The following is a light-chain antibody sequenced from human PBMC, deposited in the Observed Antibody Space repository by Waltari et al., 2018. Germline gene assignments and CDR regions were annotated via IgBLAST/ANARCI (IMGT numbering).Light chain of an antibody. CDR2: CAS. CDR1: QSLLSRSDRKNF. CDR3: QQYYSTPPT. Sequence: DIVMTQSPDSLAVSLGERATINCTSSQSLLSRSDRKNFLAWYQQKPGHSPKLLIHCASTRESGVPDRFSGSGSGTDFTLTISTLQGEDVAVYFCQQYYSTPPTFSQGTKVDIK. J-gene: IGKJ1*01. V-gene: IGKV4-1*01.